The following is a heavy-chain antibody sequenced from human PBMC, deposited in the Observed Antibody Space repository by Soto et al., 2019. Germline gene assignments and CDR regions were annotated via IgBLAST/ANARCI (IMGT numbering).Heavy chain of an antibody. CDR3: ARMATFGSLNWFDP. CDR1: GYSFTNND. D-gene: IGHD3-16*01. Sequence: ASVMASCKASGYSFTNNDVRWVRQAIGQGLEWMGWMNPGSGDTGYAQKFQGRVTMTRDISIATAYMELSSLRSDDTAIYYCARMATFGSLNWFDPWGQGTLVTVSS. CDR2: MNPGSGDT. V-gene: IGHV1-8*01. J-gene: IGHJ5*02.